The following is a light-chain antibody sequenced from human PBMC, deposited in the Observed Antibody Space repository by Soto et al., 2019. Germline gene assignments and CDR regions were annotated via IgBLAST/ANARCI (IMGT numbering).Light chain of an antibody. CDR1: SSDAGGYNY. V-gene: IGLV2-14*01. CDR3: TSYTSSNTPV. Sequence: QSVLTQPASVSGSPGQAITISCTVTSSDAGGYNYVSWYQQHPGKAPKLMIYEVSNRPSGVSDRFSGSKSGNTASLTISGLQAEDEADYYCTSYTSSNTPVFGTGTKVTVL. J-gene: IGLJ1*01. CDR2: EVS.